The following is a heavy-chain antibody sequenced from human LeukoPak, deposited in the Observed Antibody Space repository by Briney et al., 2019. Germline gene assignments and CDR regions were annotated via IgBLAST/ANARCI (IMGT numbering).Heavy chain of an antibody. J-gene: IGHJ3*02. D-gene: IGHD5-24*01. CDR2: IWYDGSNK. CDR1: GFTFSSYG. V-gene: IGHV3-33*01. CDR3: ARDRGYNNAFDI. Sequence: GRSLRLSCAASGFTFSSYGMHWVRQAPGKGLERVAVIWYDGSNKYYADSVKGRFTISRDDSKNTLYLQMNSLRAEDTAVYYCARDRGYNNAFDIWGQGTMVTVSS.